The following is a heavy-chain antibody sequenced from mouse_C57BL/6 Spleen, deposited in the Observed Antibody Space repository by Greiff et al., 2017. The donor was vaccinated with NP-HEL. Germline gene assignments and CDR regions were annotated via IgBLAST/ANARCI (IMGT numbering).Heavy chain of an antibody. D-gene: IGHD2-4*01. CDR3: ARRGGGSGLLDS. Sequence: QVTLKESGPGILQPSQTLSLTCSFSGFSLSTFGMGVGWIRQPSGKGWEWLVHIWWDDDKYYNPVLKSRLIITKDTTKNQVFLKIANVDAADTATYYCARRGGGSGLLDSWGQGTTLTVSS. CDR1: GFSLSTFGMG. CDR2: IWWDDDK. J-gene: IGHJ2*01. V-gene: IGHV8-8*01.